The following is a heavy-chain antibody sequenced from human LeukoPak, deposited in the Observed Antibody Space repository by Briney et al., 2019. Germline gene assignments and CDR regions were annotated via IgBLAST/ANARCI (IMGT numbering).Heavy chain of an antibody. CDR1: GYSIISGFY. D-gene: IGHD3-22*01. J-gene: IGHJ3*01. CDR2: IYHSGST. Sequence: SETLSHICAVSGYSIISGFYWGSIRQPPGKGLEWIGSIYHSGSTDYNPSLKSRVSIAVDSSNNQFSLKLTSVTAADTALYYCARVYDPYYESTRGPLDFWGQGIMVIVSS. CDR3: ARVYDPYYESTRGPLDF. V-gene: IGHV4-38-2*01.